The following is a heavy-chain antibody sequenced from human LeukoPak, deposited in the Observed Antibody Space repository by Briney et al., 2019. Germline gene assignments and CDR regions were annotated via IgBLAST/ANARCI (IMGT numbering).Heavy chain of an antibody. CDR3: ASRANVRFPYYLDY. CDR2: IKHDGSEK. D-gene: IGHD1-1*01. V-gene: IGHV3-7*05. Sequence: GGSLRLSCAASGFTFSDSAIHWVRQAPGKGLEWVANIKHDGSEKYYVDSVKGRFTISRDDAKSSLYLQMNSLRAEDTALYYCASRANVRFPYYLDYWGQGTLVTVSS. CDR1: GFTFSDSA. J-gene: IGHJ4*02.